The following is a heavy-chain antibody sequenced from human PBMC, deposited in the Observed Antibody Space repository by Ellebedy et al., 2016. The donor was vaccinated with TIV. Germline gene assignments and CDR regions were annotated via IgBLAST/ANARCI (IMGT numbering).Heavy chain of an antibody. CDR1: GFSFRSYW. CDR3: ARRGSYGDYAVQVNSWFDT. D-gene: IGHD4-17*01. Sequence: PGGSLRLSCIASGFSFRSYWMSWVRQAPGKGLEWVANLRQEGDAEYYVDSVKGRFTISRDNAKNSLYLQMNGLRAEDTAVYYCARRGSYGDYAVQVNSWFDTWGRGTLVTVSS. V-gene: IGHV3-7*01. CDR2: LRQEGDAE. J-gene: IGHJ5*02.